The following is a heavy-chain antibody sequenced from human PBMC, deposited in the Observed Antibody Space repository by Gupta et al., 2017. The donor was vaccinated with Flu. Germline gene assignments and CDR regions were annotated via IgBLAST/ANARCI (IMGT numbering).Heavy chain of an antibody. V-gene: IGHV4-39*02. CDR3: ARLLQTAAAST. CDR1: GDSIRTSDYY. D-gene: IGHD6-13*01. J-gene: IGHJ4*02. Sequence: QLLLQESGPGLVRPSETLSLMCTVSGDSIRTSDYYWGWLRRPPGQGLEWIGTIYYDGTAYYNPSLKSRVTMSIDTSKNHFSLNVRSVTAADTAVFYCARLLQTAAASTWGRGTLVTVSS. CDR2: IYYDGTA.